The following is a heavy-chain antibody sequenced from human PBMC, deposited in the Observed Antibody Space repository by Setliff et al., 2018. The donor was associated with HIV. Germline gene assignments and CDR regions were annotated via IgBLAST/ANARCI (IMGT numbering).Heavy chain of an antibody. V-gene: IGHV1-2*02. CDR3: ARDLRLLVNTAIINVYYDYMDV. Sequence: GASVKVSCKASGYTFSGYFMHWVRQAPGQGLEWMGWMNPNSGGTNQAQEFQGRVTMTRDLSMSTAYMDLSSLISEDTAVYYCARDLRLLVNTAIINVYYDYMDVWGKGTTVTVSS. CDR2: MNPNSGGT. J-gene: IGHJ6*03. CDR1: GYTFSGYF. D-gene: IGHD5-18*01.